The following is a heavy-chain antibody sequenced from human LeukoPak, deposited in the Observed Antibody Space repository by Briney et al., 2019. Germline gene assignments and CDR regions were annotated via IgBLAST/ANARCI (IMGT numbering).Heavy chain of an antibody. CDR1: GGSISSYY. V-gene: IGHV4-4*07. Sequence: SETLSLTCTVSGGSISSYYWSWIRQPAGKGLEWIGRIYTSGSTNYNPSLKRRVTMSVDTSKNQFSLKLSSVTAADTAVYYCAREGYSSYYYYYYYMDVWGKGTTVTVSS. CDR3: AREGYSSYYYYYYYMDV. CDR2: IYTSGST. J-gene: IGHJ6*03. D-gene: IGHD6-13*01.